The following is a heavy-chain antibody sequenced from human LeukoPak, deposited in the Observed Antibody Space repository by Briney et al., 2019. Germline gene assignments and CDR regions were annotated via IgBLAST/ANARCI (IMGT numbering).Heavy chain of an antibody. J-gene: IGHJ4*02. V-gene: IGHV4-59*01. CDR1: GGSISSYY. D-gene: IGHD3-22*01. CDR3: AREGHDSSGYPGY. Sequence: KPSETLSLTCTVSGGSISSYYWSWIRQPPGKGLEWIGYIYYSGSTNYNPSLKSRVTISVDTSKNQFSLKLSSVTAADTAVYYCAREGHDSSGYPGYWGQGTLVTVSS. CDR2: IYYSGST.